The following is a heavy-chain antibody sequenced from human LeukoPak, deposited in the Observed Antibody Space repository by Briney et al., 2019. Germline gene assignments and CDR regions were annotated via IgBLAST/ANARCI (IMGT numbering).Heavy chain of an antibody. CDR3: ARFSRITWGDWGDAFDI. V-gene: IGHV4-34*01. CDR2: IDDGGNT. D-gene: IGHD2-21*02. Sequence: PSETLSLTCSVYGESFSDYFWSWIRQSPGKGLEWIGEIDDGGNTNYNPSLMSRVIVSMEKSKKQFSLVMRSVAAADTAVYYCARFSRITWGDWGDAFDIWGQGTTVIVSS. J-gene: IGHJ3*02. CDR1: GESFSDYF.